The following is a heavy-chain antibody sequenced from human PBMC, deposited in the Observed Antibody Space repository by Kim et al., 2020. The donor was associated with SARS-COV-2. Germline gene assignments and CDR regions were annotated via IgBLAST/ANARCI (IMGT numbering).Heavy chain of an antibody. CDR3: ARGISGWYRSYYYYGMDV. J-gene: IGHJ6*02. CDR2: MNPNSGNT. D-gene: IGHD6-19*01. CDR1: GYTFTSYD. Sequence: ASVKVSCKASGYTFTSYDINWVRQATGQGLEWMGWMNPNSGNTGYAQKFQGRVTMTRNTSISTAYMELSSLRSEDTAVYYCARGISGWYRSYYYYGMDVWGQGTTVTVSS. V-gene: IGHV1-8*01.